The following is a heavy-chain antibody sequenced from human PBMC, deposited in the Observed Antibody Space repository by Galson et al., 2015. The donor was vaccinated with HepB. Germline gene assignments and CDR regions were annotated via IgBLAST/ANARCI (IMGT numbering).Heavy chain of an antibody. J-gene: IGHJ4*02. CDR3: TILYEITAAGTGY. V-gene: IGHV3-73*01. Sequence: FLRLYCVASGFTYSGSAMHWVRQACGKGLEWVGRIRSKANSYATAYAASVKGRFTISRDDSKNTAYLQMNSLKTEDTAVYYCTILYEITAAGTGYWGQGTLVTVSS. CDR2: IRSKANSYAT. D-gene: IGHD6-13*01. CDR1: GFTYSGSA.